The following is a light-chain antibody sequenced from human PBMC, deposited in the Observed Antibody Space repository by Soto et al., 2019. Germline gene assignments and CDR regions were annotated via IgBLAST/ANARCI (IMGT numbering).Light chain of an antibody. CDR1: QSISSY. CDR3: QQCYSIPFT. CDR2: AAS. V-gene: IGKV1-39*01. J-gene: IGKJ3*01. Sequence: DIQMTQSPSSLSASVGDRVTITCRASQSISSYLNWYQQKPGKAPNLLIFAASSLQSGAPSRFSGSGSGTDFTLTISSLQPEDFATYYCQQCYSIPFTFGPGTKVDIK.